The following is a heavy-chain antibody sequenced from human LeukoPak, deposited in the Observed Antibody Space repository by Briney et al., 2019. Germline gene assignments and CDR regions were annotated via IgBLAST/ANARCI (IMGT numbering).Heavy chain of an antibody. V-gene: IGHV3-21*01. D-gene: IGHD3-10*01. Sequence: GGSLRLSCVASAFSFSSYTMNWVRQAPGKGLEWVSSISSSTSYIHYADSVKGRFTISRDNAKNSLYLQMNSLRAEDTAVYYCARGVALYRSGNHFDYWGQGTLVTVSS. CDR3: ARGVALYRSGNHFDY. J-gene: IGHJ4*02. CDR2: ISSSTSYI. CDR1: AFSFSSYT.